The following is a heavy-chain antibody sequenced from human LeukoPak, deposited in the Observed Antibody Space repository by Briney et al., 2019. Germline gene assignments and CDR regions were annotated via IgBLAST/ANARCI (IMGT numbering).Heavy chain of an antibody. J-gene: IGHJ4*02. CDR1: GFTFNRYW. CDR3: ERGGGTIYMFDY. V-gene: IGHV3-74*01. Sequence: GGSLRLSCAASGFTFNRYWMHWVRQVPGKGLVWVSRINSDGSSTTYADSVKGRFTISRDNARNTLYLQMNSLRAEDTAVYYCERGGGTIYMFDYWGQGPLVTVSS. CDR2: INSDGSST. D-gene: IGHD2/OR15-2a*01.